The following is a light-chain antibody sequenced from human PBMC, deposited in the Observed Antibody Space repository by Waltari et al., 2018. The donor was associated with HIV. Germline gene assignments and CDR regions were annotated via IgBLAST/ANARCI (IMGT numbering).Light chain of an antibody. Sequence: DIQLTQSPSILSASIGDRVNITCRAAQNFKQYLAWYQFKPGKAPKFLIYGSSDLQSGVPSIFSGIGSQTEFTLTIDGLQPDDFATYYCQEYEDLTWSFGQGTTVDVK. CDR3: QEYEDLTWS. V-gene: IGKV1-5*03. J-gene: IGKJ1*01. CDR1: QNFKQY. CDR2: GSS.